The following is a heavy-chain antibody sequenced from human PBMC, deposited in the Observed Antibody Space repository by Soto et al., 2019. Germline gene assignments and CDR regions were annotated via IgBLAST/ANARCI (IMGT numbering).Heavy chain of an antibody. CDR2: IDPRDSNT. CDR1: GFSFAPNYW. CDR3: TRRHHVGVATADDFDY. Sequence: EVQLVQSGAEVKKPGQSLKISCKGTGFSFAPNYWIAWARQMPGKGLEWMGIIDPRDSNTMYSPSFQGQVTISVDNSITTTYLQWSSLKASDTAIYYCTRRHHVGVATADDFDYWGQGTLVTVSS. V-gene: IGHV5-51*01. D-gene: IGHD5-12*01. J-gene: IGHJ4*02.